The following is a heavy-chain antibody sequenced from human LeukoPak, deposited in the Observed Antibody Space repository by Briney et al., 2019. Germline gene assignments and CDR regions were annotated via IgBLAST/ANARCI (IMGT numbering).Heavy chain of an antibody. D-gene: IGHD5-18*01. Sequence: GGSLRLSCAASGFAVSTNYMSWVRQAPGKGLELVSVIYSGGTTYYADSVKGRFTISRDNSKNTLYLQMNSLRPEDTAVYYCASGLRAVWIQLSGPDYWGQGTLVTVSS. CDR3: ASGLRAVWIQLSGPDY. CDR2: IYSGGTT. V-gene: IGHV3-53*01. J-gene: IGHJ4*02. CDR1: GFAVSTNY.